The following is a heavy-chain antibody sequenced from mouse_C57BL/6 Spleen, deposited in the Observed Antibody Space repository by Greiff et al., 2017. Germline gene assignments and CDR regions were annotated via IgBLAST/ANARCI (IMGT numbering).Heavy chain of an antibody. Sequence: QVQLQQPGAELVKPGASVKLSCKASGYTFPSYWMHWVQQRPGQGLEWIGMIHPNSGNTNYNEKFKSKATLTVDKSSSTAYMQLSSLKSEDSGVYDCARDYSNWFAYWGQGTLVTVSA. D-gene: IGHD2-5*01. V-gene: IGHV1-64*01. CDR2: IHPNSGNT. J-gene: IGHJ3*01. CDR1: GYTFPSYW. CDR3: ARDYSNWFAY.